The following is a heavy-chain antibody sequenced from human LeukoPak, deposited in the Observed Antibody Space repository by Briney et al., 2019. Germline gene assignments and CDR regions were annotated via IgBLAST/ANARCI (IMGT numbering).Heavy chain of an antibody. CDR2: INHSGST. CDR3: ARVHARYSSGWYGIDY. J-gene: IGHJ4*02. CDR1: GGSFSGYY. Sequence: PSETLSLTCAVYGGSFSGYYWSWIRQPPGKGLEWIGEINHSGSTNYNPSLKSRVTISVDTSKNQFSLKLSSVTAADTAVYYCARVHARYSSGWYGIDYWGQGTLVTVSS. D-gene: IGHD6-19*01. V-gene: IGHV4-34*01.